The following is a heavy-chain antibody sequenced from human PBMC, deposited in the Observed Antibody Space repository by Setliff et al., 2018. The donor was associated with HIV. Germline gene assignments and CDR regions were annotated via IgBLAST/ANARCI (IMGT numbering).Heavy chain of an antibody. V-gene: IGHV3-21*01. CDR1: GFAFSTYS. CDR3: VRGLAAAGGYAMDV. J-gene: IGHJ6*02. D-gene: IGHD6-13*01. Sequence: GGSLRLSCAASGFAFSTYSMNWVRQAPGKRLEWVSSVTSTSTYLYYADSVKGRFTISRDNAKNTLHLQMNSLRAEDTAVYYCVRGLAAAGGYAMDVWGQGTTVTVSS. CDR2: VTSTSTYL.